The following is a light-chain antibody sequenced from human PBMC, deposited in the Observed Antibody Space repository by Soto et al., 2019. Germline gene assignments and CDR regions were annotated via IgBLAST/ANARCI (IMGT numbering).Light chain of an antibody. CDR2: EGG. J-gene: IGLJ2*01. CDR3: CSYAGSSTSVV. V-gene: IGLV2-23*01. Sequence: QSVLTQPASVSGSPGQSITISCTGTSSDVGSYNLVSWYQQHPGEAPKLMIYEGGKRPSGVSNRFSGSKSGNTASLTISGLQAEDEADYYCCSYAGSSTSVVFGGGTKLTVL. CDR1: SSDVGSYNL.